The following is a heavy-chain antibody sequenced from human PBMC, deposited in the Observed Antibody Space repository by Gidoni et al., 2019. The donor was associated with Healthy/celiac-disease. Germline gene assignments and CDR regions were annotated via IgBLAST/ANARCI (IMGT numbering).Heavy chain of an antibody. J-gene: IGHJ2*01. CDR3: ASDTGPPSGWYFDL. CDR2: INPNSGGT. CDR1: GYTVTGYY. Sequence: VQLGQAGAEVKKPGAAVKGSCKAAGYTVTGYYMHWVRQAPGQGLEWMGWINPNSGGTNYAQTFQGWVTMTRDTSISTAYMELSRLRSDDTAVYYCASDTGPPSGWYFDLWGRGTLVTVSS. V-gene: IGHV1-2*04. D-gene: IGHD1-1*01.